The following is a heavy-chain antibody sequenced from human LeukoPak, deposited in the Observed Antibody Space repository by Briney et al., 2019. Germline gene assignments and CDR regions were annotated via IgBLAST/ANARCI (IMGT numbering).Heavy chain of an antibody. CDR2: ISSSSSYI. CDR3: ARFAAWGEDYYYYYMDV. Sequence: GGSLRLSCAASGFTFSSYSMNWVRQALGKGLEWVSSISSSSSYIYYADSVKGRFTISRDNAKNSLYLQMNSLRAEDTAVYYCARFAAWGEDYYYYYMDVWGKGTTVTVSS. D-gene: IGHD3-16*01. CDR1: GFTFSSYS. V-gene: IGHV3-21*01. J-gene: IGHJ6*03.